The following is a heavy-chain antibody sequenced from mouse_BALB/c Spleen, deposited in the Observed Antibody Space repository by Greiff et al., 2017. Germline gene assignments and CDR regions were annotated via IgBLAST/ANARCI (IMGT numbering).Heavy chain of an antibody. Sequence: QVQLQQSGAELARPGASVKLSCKASGYTFTSYWMQWVKQRPGQGLEWIGAIYPGDGDTRYTQKFKGKATLTADKSSSTAYMQLSSLASEDSAVYYCATPPYFDYWGQGTTLTVSS. CDR2: IYPGDGDT. CDR3: ATPPYFDY. V-gene: IGHV1-87*01. CDR1: GYTFTSYW. J-gene: IGHJ2*01.